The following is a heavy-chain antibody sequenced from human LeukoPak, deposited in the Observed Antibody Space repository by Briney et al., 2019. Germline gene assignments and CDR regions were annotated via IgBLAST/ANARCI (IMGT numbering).Heavy chain of an antibody. Sequence: GGSLRLSCAASGFTFRSYAMHWVRQAPGKGLEWVAVISYDGSNKYYVDSVKGRFTISRDNSKNTLYLQMNSLKTEDTAVYYCTRDIASSDSSSWYSRLYYYYYMDVWGKGTTVTTSS. V-gene: IGHV3-30*04. CDR2: ISYDGSNK. CDR1: GFTFRSYA. CDR3: TRDIASSDSSSWYSRLYYYYYMDV. J-gene: IGHJ6*03. D-gene: IGHD6-13*01.